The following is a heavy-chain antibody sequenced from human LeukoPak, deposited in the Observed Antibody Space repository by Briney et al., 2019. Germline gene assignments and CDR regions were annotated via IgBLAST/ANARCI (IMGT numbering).Heavy chain of an antibody. V-gene: IGHV3-21*01. CDR3: ARDTSRYYYGSGSYYNEFDY. CDR2: ISSSSSYI. D-gene: IGHD3-10*01. CDR1: GFTFSSYS. Sequence: PGGSLRLSCAASGFTFSSYSMNWVRQAPGKGLEWVSSISSSSSYIYYADSVKGRFTISRDNAKNSLYLQVNSLRAEDTAVYYCARDTSRYYYGSGSYYNEFDYWGQGTLVTVSS. J-gene: IGHJ4*02.